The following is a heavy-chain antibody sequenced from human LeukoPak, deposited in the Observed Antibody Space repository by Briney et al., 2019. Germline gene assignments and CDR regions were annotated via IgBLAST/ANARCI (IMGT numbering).Heavy chain of an antibody. CDR3: ARDGSGGYYYQFDY. J-gene: IGHJ4*02. CDR1: GFTFTSSA. D-gene: IGHD3-22*01. Sequence: SVKVSCKASGFTFTSSAMQWVRQARGQRLEWIGWIVVGSGNTNYAQKFQERVTITRDMSTSTAYMELSSLRSDDTAVYYCARDGSGGYYYQFDYWGQGTLVTVSS. CDR2: IVVGSGNT. V-gene: IGHV1-58*02.